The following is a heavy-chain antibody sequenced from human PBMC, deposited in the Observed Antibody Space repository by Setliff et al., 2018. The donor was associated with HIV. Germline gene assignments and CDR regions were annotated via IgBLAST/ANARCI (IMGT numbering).Heavy chain of an antibody. CDR1: GFTFDDYG. V-gene: IGHV3-20*04. J-gene: IGHJ3*02. D-gene: IGHD3-10*01. CDR3: ARSLGVRSQWLGELYTDDAFDI. CDR2: INWSGGST. Sequence: RPGGSLRLSCTASGFTFDDYGMSWVRQAPGKGLEWISGINWSGGSTGYGDSVKGRFTISRDNAKNSLHLQMNSLRAEDTAVYYCARSLGVRSQWLGELYTDDAFDIWGQGTMVTVSS.